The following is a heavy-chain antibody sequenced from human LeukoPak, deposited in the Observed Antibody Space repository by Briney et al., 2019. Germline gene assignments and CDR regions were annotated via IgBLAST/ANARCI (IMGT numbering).Heavy chain of an antibody. CDR2: IQSDGSGT. Sequence: GGSLRLSCTASGFVFSNYWMLWVRQAPGKGLEWVSLIQSDGSGTTYTDSMKGRFIISRDNAKNTLYLQMNSLRAEDTALYYCARAFKYSMSGYYFDYWGQGTLVTVSS. V-gene: IGHV3-74*01. CDR3: ARAFKYSMSGYYFDY. CDR1: GFVFSNYW. J-gene: IGHJ4*02. D-gene: IGHD2-21*01.